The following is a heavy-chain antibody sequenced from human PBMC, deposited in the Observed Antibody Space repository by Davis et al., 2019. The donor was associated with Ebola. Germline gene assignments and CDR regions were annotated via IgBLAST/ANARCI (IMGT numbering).Heavy chain of an antibody. CDR3: AKEAEYYDSTIEY. Sequence: PGRSLRLSCVASGLTFSSYAMNWVRHAPGKGLEWVSTISACGGSTYYADSVKGRFTISRDNSKNTLFLQMNSLRAEDTAVYYCAKEAEYYDSTIEYWGQGTLVTVSS. J-gene: IGHJ4*02. CDR1: GLTFSSYA. CDR2: ISACGGST. D-gene: IGHD3-22*01. V-gene: IGHV3-23*01.